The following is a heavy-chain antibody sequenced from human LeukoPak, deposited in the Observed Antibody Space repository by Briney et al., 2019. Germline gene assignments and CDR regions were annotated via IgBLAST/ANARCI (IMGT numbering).Heavy chain of an antibody. J-gene: IGHJ1*01. CDR3: ARGNLARTMVRHPLQH. D-gene: IGHD3-10*01. V-gene: IGHV1-8*01. CDR1: GYTFTSYD. Sequence: GASVKVSCTASGYTFTSYDINWVRQATGQGLEWMGWMNPNSGNTGYAQKFQGRVTMTRNTSISTAYMELSSLRSDDTAVYYCARGNLARTMVRHPLQHWGQGTLVTVSS. CDR2: MNPNSGNT.